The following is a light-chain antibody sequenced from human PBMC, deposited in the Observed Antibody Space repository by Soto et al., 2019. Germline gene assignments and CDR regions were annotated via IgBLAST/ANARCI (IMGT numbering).Light chain of an antibody. CDR3: QQYDSHPLT. J-gene: IGKJ4*01. CDR2: KVS. Sequence: DTQMTQFPATLSASVGDRVSITCRASRGVSKWLAWYQQKAGKAPNLLIYKVSSLKSGVPSRFSGSGSGTEFTLTISSLQPDDIATYYCQQYDSHPLTFGGGTKVEIK. CDR1: RGVSKW. V-gene: IGKV1-5*03.